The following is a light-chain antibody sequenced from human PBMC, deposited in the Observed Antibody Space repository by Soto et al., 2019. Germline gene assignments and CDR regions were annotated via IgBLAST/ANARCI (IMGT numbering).Light chain of an antibody. CDR2: QDT. Sequence: SYELTQPPSVSVSPGQTATITCTGDKLGDRYIFWYQHKTGQSPVLVIYQDTRRPSGIPERFSGSNSGSTATLTISGTQATDEADYFCQAWDGSTHVVFGGGTKLTVL. CDR1: KLGDRY. J-gene: IGLJ3*02. CDR3: QAWDGSTHVV. V-gene: IGLV3-1*01.